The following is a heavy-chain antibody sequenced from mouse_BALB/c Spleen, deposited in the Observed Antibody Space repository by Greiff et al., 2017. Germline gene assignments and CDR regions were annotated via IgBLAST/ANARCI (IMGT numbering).Heavy chain of an antibody. CDR1: GYTFTSYW. Sequence: LQQPGSELVRPGASVKLSCKASGYTFTSYWMHWVKQRHGQGLEWIGNIYPGSGSTNYDEKFKSKGTLTVDTSSSTAYMHLSSLTSEDSAVYYCTRSLDYWGQGTTLTVSA. CDR2: IYPGSGST. CDR3: TRSLDY. J-gene: IGHJ2*01. V-gene: IGHV1S22*01.